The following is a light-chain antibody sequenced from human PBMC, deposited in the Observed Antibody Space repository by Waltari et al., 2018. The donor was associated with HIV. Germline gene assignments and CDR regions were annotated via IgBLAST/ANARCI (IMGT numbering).Light chain of an antibody. CDR2: EVS. V-gene: IGLV2-8*01. CDR1: SSDVGGYNS. CDR3: SSYAGSNNSV. Sequence: QSALTQPPSASGSPGQSVTISCTGTSSDVGGYNSVSWYQQHPGNAPKLMIYEVSKRPSGVPDRFSGSKSGNTASLTVSGLQAEDEADYYCSSYAGSNNSVFGTGTKVTVL. J-gene: IGLJ1*01.